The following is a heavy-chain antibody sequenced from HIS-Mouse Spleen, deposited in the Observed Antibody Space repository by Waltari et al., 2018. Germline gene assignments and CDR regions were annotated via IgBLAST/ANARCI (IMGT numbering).Heavy chain of an antibody. CDR3: AREIPYSSSWYDWYFDL. CDR1: GGPISSSSYY. CDR2: IYYSGST. D-gene: IGHD6-13*01. Sequence: QLQLQESGPGLVKPSETLSLTCTVPGGPISSSSYYWARLRQPPGKGLEWIGSIYYSGSTYYNPSLKSRVTISVDTSKNQFSLKLSSVTAADTAVYYCAREIPYSSSWYDWYFDLWGRGTLVTVSS. V-gene: IGHV4-39*07. J-gene: IGHJ2*01.